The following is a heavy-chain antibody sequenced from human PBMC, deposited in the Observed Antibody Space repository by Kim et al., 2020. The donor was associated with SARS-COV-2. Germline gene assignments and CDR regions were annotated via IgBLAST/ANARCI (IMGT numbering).Heavy chain of an antibody. CDR1: GGSISSDAW. Sequence: SETLSLTCAVSGGSISSDAWWCWVRQPPGKGLEWLGEIYHSGSTNYNPSLKSRVTISVDKSKNHFSLNLSSVTAADTAVYYCARISSGNYLFWGQGTAVTVSS. CDR2: IYHSGST. J-gene: IGHJ6*02. CDR3: ARISSGNYLF. V-gene: IGHV4-4*02. D-gene: IGHD1-26*01.